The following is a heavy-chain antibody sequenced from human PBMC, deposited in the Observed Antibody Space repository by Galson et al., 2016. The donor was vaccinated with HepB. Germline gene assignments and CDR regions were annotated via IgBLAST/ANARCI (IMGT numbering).Heavy chain of an antibody. J-gene: IGHJ4*02. V-gene: IGHV4/OR15-8*02. D-gene: IGHD6-19*01. CDR3: ARLKGPSGWSFGLDH. CDR2: IYYQGNI. Sequence: SETLSLTCEVSGDSFTKDKWWSWVRQSPGKGLEWIGEIYYQGNINSNPSRESRLTISIDKTKNQFSLRLTSLTSADTAVYYCARLKGPSGWSFGLDHWGQGILVTVSS. CDR1: GDSFTKDKW.